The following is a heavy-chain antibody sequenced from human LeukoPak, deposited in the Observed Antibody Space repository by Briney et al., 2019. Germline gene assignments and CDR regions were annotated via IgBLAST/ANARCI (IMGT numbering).Heavy chain of an antibody. D-gene: IGHD2-2*01. CDR3: ARWGPKYCSSTSCYYRH. Sequence: GSLRLSCAASGFTFSDYYMSWIRQPPGKGLEWIGEINHSGSTNYNPSLKSRVTISVDTSKNQFSLKLSSVTAADTAVYYCARWGPKYCSSTSCYYRHWGQGTLVTVSS. J-gene: IGHJ1*01. V-gene: IGHV4-34*01. CDR2: INHSGST. CDR1: GFTFSDYY.